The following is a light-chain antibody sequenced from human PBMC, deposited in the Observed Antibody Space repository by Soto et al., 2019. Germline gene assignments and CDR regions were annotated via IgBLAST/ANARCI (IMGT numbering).Light chain of an antibody. CDR3: LLAYSSSRPV. Sequence: QAVVTQEPSLTVSPGGTVTLTCGSSTGDVTSGHYPYWFQQKPGQAPRTLIYDTSNKHSWTPARFSGSLLGGKAALTLSGAHPEDEAIYYCLLAYSSSRPVFGGGTKLTVL. CDR1: TGDVTSGHY. CDR2: DTS. V-gene: IGLV7-46*01. J-gene: IGLJ2*01.